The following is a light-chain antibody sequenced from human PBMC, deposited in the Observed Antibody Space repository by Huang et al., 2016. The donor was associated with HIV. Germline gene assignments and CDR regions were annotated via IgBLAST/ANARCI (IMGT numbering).Light chain of an antibody. Sequence: EIVMTQSPATLSVSPGQRVTLSSRANRSVSTNLAWYQQRHGQAPRLLIYGSSTRAPGIPARFSGSGSGTDFSLTISSLQSEDFALYYCHQYNNWLLSFGGGTRV. CDR2: GSS. CDR1: RSVSTN. V-gene: IGKV3-15*01. CDR3: HQYNNWLLS. J-gene: IGKJ4*01.